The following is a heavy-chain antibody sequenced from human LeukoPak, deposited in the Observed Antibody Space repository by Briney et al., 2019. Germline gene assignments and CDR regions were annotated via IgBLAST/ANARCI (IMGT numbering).Heavy chain of an antibody. D-gene: IGHD3-22*01. Sequence: GSSVKVSCKASGGTFSSYAISWVRQAPGQGLEWMGGIIPIFGTANYAQKFQGRVTITTDESTSTAYMELSSLRSEDTAVFYCARCSNYYDSSGYYSPINYYYYMDVWGKGTTVTVSS. CDR1: GGTFSSYA. CDR2: IIPIFGTA. CDR3: ARCSNYYDSSGYYSPINYYYYMDV. V-gene: IGHV1-69*05. J-gene: IGHJ6*03.